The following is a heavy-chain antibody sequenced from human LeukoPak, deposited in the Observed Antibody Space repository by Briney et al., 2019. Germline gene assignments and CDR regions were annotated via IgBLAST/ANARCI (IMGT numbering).Heavy chain of an antibody. D-gene: IGHD6-13*01. CDR1: GGSISSYD. CDR3: ARRLGSSPLSFDY. Sequence: SETLSLTCTVSGGSISSYDWSWIRQPPGKGLEWVGYIYYGGSTNYNPSLKSRVTISVDTSKNQFSLKLSSVTAADTAVYYCARRLGSSPLSFDYWGQGTLVTVSS. CDR2: IYYGGST. J-gene: IGHJ4*02. V-gene: IGHV4-59*08.